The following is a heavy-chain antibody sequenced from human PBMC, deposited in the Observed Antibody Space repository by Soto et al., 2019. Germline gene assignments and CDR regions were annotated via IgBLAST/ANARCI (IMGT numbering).Heavy chain of an antibody. J-gene: IGHJ4*02. CDR2: INHSGST. Sequence: QVQLQQWGAGLLKPSETLSLTCAVYGGSFSGYSWTWIRQSPGKGLEWIGQINHSGSTTYNPSLKSQVPLQLATSKNQFSLELSSVPAADTAVYYCARGLFSETYYSGGWYYFDYWGQGTLVTVSS. CDR3: ARGLFSETYYSGGWYYFDY. D-gene: IGHD1-26*01. V-gene: IGHV4-34*01. CDR1: GGSFSGYS.